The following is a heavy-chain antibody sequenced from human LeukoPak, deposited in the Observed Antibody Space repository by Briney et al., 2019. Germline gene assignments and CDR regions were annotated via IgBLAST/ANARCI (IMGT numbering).Heavy chain of an antibody. CDR3: AKGLKYGDYAPHVGGIENYYYGMDV. CDR1: GFTFSSYG. Sequence: QSGGSLRLSCAASGFTFSSYGMHWVRQAPGKGLEWVAFIRYDGSNKYYADSVKGRFTISRDNSKNTLYLQMNSLRAEDTAVYYCAKGLKYGDYAPHVGGIENYYYGMDVWGQGTTVTVSS. D-gene: IGHD4-17*01. J-gene: IGHJ6*02. V-gene: IGHV3-30*02. CDR2: IRYDGSNK.